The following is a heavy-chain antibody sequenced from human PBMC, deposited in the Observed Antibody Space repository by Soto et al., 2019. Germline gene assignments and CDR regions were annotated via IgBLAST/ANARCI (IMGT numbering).Heavy chain of an antibody. J-gene: IGHJ4*02. CDR2: INHSGST. Sequence: SETLCLACAVYCGSFIGYYWRWIRQPPGKGLEWIGEINHSGSTNYNPSLKSRVTISVDTSKNQFSLKLSSVTAADTAVYYCARAGGLAAAGGVDYWGQGTLVTVSS. CDR3: ARAGGLAAAGGVDY. V-gene: IGHV4-34*01. D-gene: IGHD6-13*01. CDR1: CGSFIGYY.